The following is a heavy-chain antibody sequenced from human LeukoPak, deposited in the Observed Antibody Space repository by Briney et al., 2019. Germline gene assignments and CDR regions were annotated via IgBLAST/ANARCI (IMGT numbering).Heavy chain of an antibody. Sequence: SETLSLTCTVSGGSISSYYWSWIRQPAGKGLEWIGRIHTSGSTNYNPSLKSRVTISVDKSKNQFSLKLSSVTAADTAVYYCARSTYCSSTSCFEGWYFDLWGRGTLVTVSS. J-gene: IGHJ2*01. CDR1: GGSISSYY. CDR2: IHTSGST. D-gene: IGHD2-2*01. CDR3: ARSTYCSSTSCFEGWYFDL. V-gene: IGHV4-4*07.